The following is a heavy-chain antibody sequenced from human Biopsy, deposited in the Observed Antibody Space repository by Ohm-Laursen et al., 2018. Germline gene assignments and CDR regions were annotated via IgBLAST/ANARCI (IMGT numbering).Heavy chain of an antibody. Sequence: SLRLSCAASGFTFNSHEMNWVRQAPGKGLERISYITGSSSTIYYADSVKGRFTISRDNAKNSLYLQMNSLRAEDTAVYYCTRLAYYYYYGMDVWGQGTTVTVSS. J-gene: IGHJ6*02. D-gene: IGHD2-21*01. CDR1: GFTFNSHE. V-gene: IGHV3-48*03. CDR2: ITGSSSTI. CDR3: TRLAYYYYYGMDV.